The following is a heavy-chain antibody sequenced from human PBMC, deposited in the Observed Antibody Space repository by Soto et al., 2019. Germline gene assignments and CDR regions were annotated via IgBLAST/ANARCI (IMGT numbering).Heavy chain of an antibody. J-gene: IGHJ3*02. V-gene: IGHV1-46*01. CDR1: GYTFTSYA. Sequence: ASVKVSCKASGYTFTSYAMHWVRRAPGQRLEWMGWINPSGGSTSYAQKFQGRVTMTRDTSTSTVYMELSSLRSEDTAVYYCARDLHYYDSSGSDDAFDIWGQGTMVTVSS. D-gene: IGHD3-22*01. CDR3: ARDLHYYDSSGSDDAFDI. CDR2: INPSGGST.